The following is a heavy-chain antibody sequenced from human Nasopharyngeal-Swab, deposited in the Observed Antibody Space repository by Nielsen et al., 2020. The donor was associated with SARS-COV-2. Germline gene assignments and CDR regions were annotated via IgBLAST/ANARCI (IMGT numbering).Heavy chain of an antibody. J-gene: IGHJ3*02. Sequence: GESLKISCAASGFTFSDYYMSWIRQAPGKGLEWVGRIKSKTDGGTTDYAAPVKGRFTISRDDSKNTLYLQMNSLKTEDTAVYYCTTDGVAAAWGFDIWGQGTMVTVSS. CDR3: TTDGVAAAWGFDI. D-gene: IGHD6-13*01. CDR2: IKSKTDGGTT. V-gene: IGHV3-15*01. CDR1: GFTFSDYY.